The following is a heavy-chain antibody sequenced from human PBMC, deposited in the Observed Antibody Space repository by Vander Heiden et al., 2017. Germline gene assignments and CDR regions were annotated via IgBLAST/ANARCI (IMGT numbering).Heavy chain of an antibody. CDR1: GGTFSSYA. J-gene: IGHJ6*02. CDR3: ASPLPLDYGGNSGHDYYGMDV. D-gene: IGHD4-17*01. V-gene: IGHV1-69*01. Sequence: QVQLVQSGAEVQKPGSSVKVSCQASGGTFSSYAISWVRPAPGQGLEWMGGIIPIFGTANYAQKFQGRVTITADESTSTAYMELSSLRSEDTAVYYCASPLPLDYGGNSGHDYYGMDVWGQGTTVTVSS. CDR2: IIPIFGTA.